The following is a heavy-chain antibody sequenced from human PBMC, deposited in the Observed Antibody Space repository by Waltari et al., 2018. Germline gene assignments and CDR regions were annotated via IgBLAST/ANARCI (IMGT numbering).Heavy chain of an antibody. J-gene: IGHJ5*02. V-gene: IGHV1-8*01. CDR2: MNPNSGNT. CDR3: ARVGYCSGGSCYPVGWFDP. CDR1: GYTFTSYD. D-gene: IGHD2-15*01. Sequence: QVQLVQSGAEVKKPGASVKVSCKASGYTFTSYDINWVRRATGQGLEWMGWMNPNSGNTGYAQKFQGRVSMTRNTSISTAYMELSSLRSEDTAVYYCARVGYCSGGSCYPVGWFDPWGQGTLVTVSS.